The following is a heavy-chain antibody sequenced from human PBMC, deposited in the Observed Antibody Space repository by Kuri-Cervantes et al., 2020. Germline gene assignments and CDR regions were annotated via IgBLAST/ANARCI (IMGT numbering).Heavy chain of an antibody. V-gene: IGHV3-23*01. J-gene: IGHJ4*02. CDR2: VSGGVANT. D-gene: IGHD3-10*01. CDR1: GFTFSLYA. Sequence: GESLKISCATSGFTFSLYAMSWVRQPPGKGLEWVSTVSGGVANTNYADSVKGRFTISRDNAKNSLYLQMNSLRAEDTAVYYCARGMGRYGSGSYVFDYWGQGTLVTVSS. CDR3: ARGMGRYGSGSYVFDY.